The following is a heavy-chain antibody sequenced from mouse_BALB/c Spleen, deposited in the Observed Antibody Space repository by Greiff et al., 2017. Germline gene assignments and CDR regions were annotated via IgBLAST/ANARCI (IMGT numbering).Heavy chain of an antibody. CDR1: GYTFTSYY. J-gene: IGHJ2*01. CDR3: ARLFDY. Sequence: QVHVKQSGAELVKPGASVKLSCKASGYTFTSYYMYWVKQRPGQGLEWIGYINPSSGYTNYNQKFKDKATLTADKSSSTAYMQLSSLTSEDSAVYYCARLFDYWGQGTTLTVSS. V-gene: IGHV1S26*01. CDR2: INPSSGYT.